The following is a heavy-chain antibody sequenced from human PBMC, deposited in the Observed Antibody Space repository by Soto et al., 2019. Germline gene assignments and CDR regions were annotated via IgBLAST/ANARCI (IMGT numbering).Heavy chain of an antibody. V-gene: IGHV4-30-2*01. CDR2: IYHSGST. D-gene: IGHD6-6*01. CDR3: AGGIAARPLGY. CDR1: GGSISSAGYS. J-gene: IGHJ4*02. Sequence: QLQLQESGSGLVKPSQTLSLTCAVSGGSISSAGYSWSWIRQPPGKGLEWIGYIYHSGSTYYNPSLKSRVTISVDRSKNQFSLRLSSVTAVDTAVYYCAGGIAARPLGYWGQGTLVTVSS.